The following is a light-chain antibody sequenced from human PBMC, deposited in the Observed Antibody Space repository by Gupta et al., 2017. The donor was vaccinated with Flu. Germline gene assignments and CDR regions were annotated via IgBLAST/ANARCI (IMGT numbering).Light chain of an antibody. CDR3: QQSDSTPRT. J-gene: IGKJ1*01. CDR1: QSISSY. Sequence: DIHMTQSPSSLSASVVDRVTITCRASQSISSYLNWYQQKPGKAPKLLIYAASRLQSGVPSRFSGSGSGTDFTLTISSLQPEDFATYYCQQSDSTPRTFGQGTKVEIK. V-gene: IGKV1-39*01. CDR2: AAS.